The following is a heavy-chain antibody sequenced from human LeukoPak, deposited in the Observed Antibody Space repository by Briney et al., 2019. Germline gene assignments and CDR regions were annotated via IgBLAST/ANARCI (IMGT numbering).Heavy chain of an antibody. CDR3: AKGENKYSSGYYFGY. V-gene: IGHV3-23*01. J-gene: IGHJ4*02. Sequence: GGSLRLSCAASGFTFSSYAMSWVRQAPGKGLEWVSAISGSGGSTYYADSVKGRFTISRDNSKNTLYLQMNSLRAEDTAVYYCAKGENKYSSGYYFGYWGQGTLVTVSS. CDR2: ISGSGGST. CDR1: GFTFSSYA. D-gene: IGHD3-22*01.